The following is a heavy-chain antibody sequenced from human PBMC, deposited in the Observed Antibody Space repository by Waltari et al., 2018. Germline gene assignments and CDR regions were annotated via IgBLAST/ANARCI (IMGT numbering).Heavy chain of an antibody. Sequence: QVQLAQSGGGMVQPGGSLRLSCAAPGFTFSNYAMHWVRQAPGKGLEWVAGILYDGSNKYYADSVKGRLTISRDNSKNTLYLQMNSLRAEDTAVYYCAKDGMPYLWGQGTLVTVSS. V-gene: IGHV3-30*18. CDR3: AKDGMPYL. CDR1: GFTFSNYA. D-gene: IGHD2-2*01. CDR2: ILYDGSNK. J-gene: IGHJ5*02.